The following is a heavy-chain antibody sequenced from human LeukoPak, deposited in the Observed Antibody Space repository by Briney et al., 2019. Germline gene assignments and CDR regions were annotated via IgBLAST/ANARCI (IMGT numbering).Heavy chain of an antibody. CDR3: ARGGYSGYDPDY. V-gene: IGHV1-18*01. CDR2: ISAYNGNT. CDR1: GYTFSSYD. Sequence: ASVKVSCKASGYTFSSYDINWVRQATGQGLEWMGWISAYNGNTNYAQKLQGRVTMTTDTSTSTAYMELRGLRSDDTAVYYCARGGYSGYDPDYWGQGTLVTVSS. D-gene: IGHD5-12*01. J-gene: IGHJ4*02.